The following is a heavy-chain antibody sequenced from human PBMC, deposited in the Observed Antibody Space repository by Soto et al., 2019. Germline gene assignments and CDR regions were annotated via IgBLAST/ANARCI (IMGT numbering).Heavy chain of an antibody. V-gene: IGHV3-30-3*01. CDR3: ARSRNGAVPDSINF. J-gene: IGHJ4*02. CDR2: ISRDGSSK. D-gene: IGHD2-8*01. Sequence: GGSLRLSCAASGFTFSRYAMHWVRQAPSEGLEWVAVISRDGSSKYYGDSVKGRFTVSRDNSNNTLYLSMTSLRPDDTAVFYCARSRNGAVPDSINFWGQGTLVTVSS. CDR1: GFTFSRYA.